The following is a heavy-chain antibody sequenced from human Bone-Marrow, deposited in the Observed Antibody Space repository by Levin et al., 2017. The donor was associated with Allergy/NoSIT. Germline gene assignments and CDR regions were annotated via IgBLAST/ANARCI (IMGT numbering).Heavy chain of an antibody. CDR2: MSYDGTNK. V-gene: IGHV3-30*18. CDR3: AKDLVSYCSRLTCYLVGYSMDV. J-gene: IGHJ6*04. Sequence: GGSLRLSCAASGFAFSNYGIHWVRQAPGKGLEWVAVMSYDGTNKYYADSVKRRFSISRDNSRYTVYLQMNSLRDGDTAVYYCAKDLVSYCSRLTCYLVGYSMDVWGEGTNVTFTS. D-gene: IGHD2-2*01. CDR1: GFAFSNYG.